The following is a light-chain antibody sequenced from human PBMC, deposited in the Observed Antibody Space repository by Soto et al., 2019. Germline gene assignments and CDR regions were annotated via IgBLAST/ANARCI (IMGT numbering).Light chain of an antibody. CDR1: QSVSSIY. Sequence: EIVLTQSPGTLSLSPGERATLSCRASQSVSSIYLAWYQQKPGQAPRLLIYGASSRDTGIPDRFSGSGSGTDFTLTISRLEPEDFAVYYCQQYGRSQSFGQGTKVESK. CDR3: QQYGRSQS. V-gene: IGKV3-20*01. J-gene: IGKJ1*01. CDR2: GAS.